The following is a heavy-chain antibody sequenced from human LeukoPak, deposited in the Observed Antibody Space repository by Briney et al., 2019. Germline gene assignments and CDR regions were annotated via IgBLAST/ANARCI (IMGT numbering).Heavy chain of an antibody. D-gene: IGHD4-17*01. CDR3: ARAATVRQGTWFDP. Sequence: PAETLSLTCTVSGGSISSNYWTWIRQSAGKGLEWIGRIYSSGCTNYNPSLKSRVTMSVDTSKNKFSLNLTSVTAADTAVYYCARAATVRQGTWFDPWGQGTLVT. J-gene: IGHJ5*02. V-gene: IGHV4-4*07. CDR1: GGSISSNY. CDR2: IYSSGCT.